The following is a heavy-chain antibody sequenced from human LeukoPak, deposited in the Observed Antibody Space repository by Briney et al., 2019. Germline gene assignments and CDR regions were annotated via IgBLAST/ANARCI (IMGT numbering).Heavy chain of an antibody. CDR2: MNPNSGNT. J-gene: IGHJ4*02. Sequence: GASVKVSCKASGGTFSSYAISWVRQAPGQGLEWMGWMNPNSGNTGYAQKFQGRVTMTRNTSISTAYMELSSLRSEDTAVYYCARGLLRFRNPGGAYWGQGTLVTVSS. CDR3: ARGLLRFRNPGGAY. CDR1: GGTFSSYA. D-gene: IGHD3-3*01. V-gene: IGHV1-8*02.